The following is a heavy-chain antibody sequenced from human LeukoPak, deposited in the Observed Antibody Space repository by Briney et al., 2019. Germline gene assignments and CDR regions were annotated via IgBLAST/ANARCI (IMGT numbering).Heavy chain of an antibody. D-gene: IGHD5-18*01. CDR1: GGSFSGYY. Sequence: PSETLSLTCAVYGGSFSGYYWSWIRQPPGKGLEWIGEINHSGSTNYNPPLKSRVTISVDTSKNQFSLKLSSVTAADTAVYYCARSRIQLWLRWLDYWGQGTLVTVSS. V-gene: IGHV4-34*01. CDR2: INHSGST. J-gene: IGHJ4*02. CDR3: ARSRIQLWLRWLDY.